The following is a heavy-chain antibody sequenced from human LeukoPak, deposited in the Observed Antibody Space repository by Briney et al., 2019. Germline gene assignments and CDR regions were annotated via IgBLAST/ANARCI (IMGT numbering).Heavy chain of an antibody. CDR2: ISSSSVYI. Sequence: GSLRLSCAASGFTFSDYSMSWVRQAQGKGLEWVSSISSSSVYIYYSDSVEGRFTISRDNSKNSLYLQMDSLRADDTAVYFCARARYGGNSEDFWGLGTLVTVSS. CDR1: GFTFSDYS. CDR3: ARARYGGNSEDF. V-gene: IGHV3-21*01. D-gene: IGHD4-23*01. J-gene: IGHJ4*02.